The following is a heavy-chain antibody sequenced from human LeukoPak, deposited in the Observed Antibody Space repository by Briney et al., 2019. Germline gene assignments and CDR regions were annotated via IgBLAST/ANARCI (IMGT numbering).Heavy chain of an antibody. Sequence: SGTLSLTCSVSGDSISSGSYYWGWIRQPPGKGLEWIGSMYYSGSTYYNPSLKSRVTLSVDTSKNRFSLRLSSVTAADTAVYYCARLRYSSTWSDYWGQGTLVTVSS. V-gene: IGHV4-39*01. D-gene: IGHD6-13*01. CDR2: MYYSGST. CDR1: GDSISSGSYY. J-gene: IGHJ4*02. CDR3: ARLRYSSTWSDY.